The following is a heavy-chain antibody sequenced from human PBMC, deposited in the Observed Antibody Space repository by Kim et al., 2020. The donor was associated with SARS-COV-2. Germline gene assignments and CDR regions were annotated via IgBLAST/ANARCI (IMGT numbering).Heavy chain of an antibody. CDR3: ARGIAAPMSETQDY. CDR1: GYTFTSYD. V-gene: IGHV1-8*01. D-gene: IGHD6-13*01. CDR2: MNPNSGNT. Sequence: ASVKVSCKASGYTFTSYDINWVRQATGQGLEWMGWMNPNSGNTGYAQKFQGRVTMTRNTSISTAYMELSSLRSEDTAVYYCARGIAAPMSETQDYWGQGTLVTVSS. J-gene: IGHJ4*02.